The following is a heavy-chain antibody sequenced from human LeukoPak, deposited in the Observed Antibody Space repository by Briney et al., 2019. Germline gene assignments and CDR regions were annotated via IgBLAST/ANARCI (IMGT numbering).Heavy chain of an antibody. CDR2: ISSSSSNI. V-gene: IGHV3-21*01. CDR3: ATVPYFYDSSGPRDS. J-gene: IGHJ4*02. Sequence: GGSLRLSCAASGFRFSSYSMNWVRQAPGKGLEWVSSISSSSSNIYYADSVKGRFTISRDNAKNSLYLQMNSLRAEDTAVYYCATVPYFYDSSGPRDSWGQGTLVTVSS. D-gene: IGHD3-22*01. CDR1: GFRFSSYS.